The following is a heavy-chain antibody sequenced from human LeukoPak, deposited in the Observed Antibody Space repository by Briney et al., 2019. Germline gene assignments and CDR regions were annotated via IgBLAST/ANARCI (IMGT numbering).Heavy chain of an antibody. D-gene: IGHD3-9*01. CDR2: IYPGDSDT. J-gene: IGHJ4*02. Sequence: GESLKISCKGSGYSFTSYWIGWVRQMPRKGLEWMGIIYPGDSDTRYSPSFQGQVTISADKSISTAYLQWSSLKASDTAMYYCARTASEYYDILTGYKGGTYYFDYWGQGTLVTVSS. V-gene: IGHV5-51*01. CDR3: ARTASEYYDILTGYKGGTYYFDY. CDR1: GYSFTSYW.